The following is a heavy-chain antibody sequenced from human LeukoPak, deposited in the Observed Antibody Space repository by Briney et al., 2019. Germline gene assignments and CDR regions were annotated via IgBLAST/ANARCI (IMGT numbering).Heavy chain of an antibody. CDR1: GGTFSSYA. Sequence: ASVKVSCKASGGTFSSYAISWVRQAPGQGLEWMGGIIPIFGTANYAQKFQGRVTITADKSTSTAYMELSSLRSEDTAVYYCASPARYCSGGSCGRYYGMDVWGQGTTVTVSS. CDR2: IIPIFGTA. D-gene: IGHD2-15*01. J-gene: IGHJ6*02. CDR3: ASPARYCSGGSCGRYYGMDV. V-gene: IGHV1-69*06.